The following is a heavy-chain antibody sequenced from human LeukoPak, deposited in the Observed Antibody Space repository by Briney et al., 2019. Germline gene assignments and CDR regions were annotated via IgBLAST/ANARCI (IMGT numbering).Heavy chain of an antibody. Sequence: GGSLRLSCAASGFTFSSYEMNWVRQAPGKGLEWVSYISSSGSTIYYADSVKGRFTISRDNAKNSLYLQMNSLRAEDTAVYYCARDMDWAYCGGDCYSLFDYWGQGTLVTVSS. J-gene: IGHJ4*02. CDR3: ARDMDWAYCGGDCYSLFDY. CDR2: ISSSGSTI. V-gene: IGHV3-48*03. CDR1: GFTFSSYE. D-gene: IGHD2-21*02.